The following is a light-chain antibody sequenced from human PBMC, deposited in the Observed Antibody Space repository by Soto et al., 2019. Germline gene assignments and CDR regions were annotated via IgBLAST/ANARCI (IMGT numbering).Light chain of an antibody. CDR2: KDS. CDR1: ALPKQY. CDR3: QSADSSGTYPNWV. Sequence: SYELTQPPSVSVSPGQTARITCSGDALPKQYAYWYQQKPGQAPVLVIYKDSERPSGIPERFSGSSSGTTVTLTISGVQADDEADYYCQSADSSGTYPNWVFGGGTKLTVL. V-gene: IGLV3-25*03. J-gene: IGLJ3*02.